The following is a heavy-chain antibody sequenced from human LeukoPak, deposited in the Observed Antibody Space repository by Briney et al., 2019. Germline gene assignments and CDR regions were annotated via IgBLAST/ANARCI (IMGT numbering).Heavy chain of an antibody. CDR3: ASHFWNYYRIDY. CDR2: ISGSGSYI. J-gene: IGHJ4*02. V-gene: IGHV3-21*01. CDR1: GFSFSTYT. Sequence: GGSLRLSCAASGFSFSTYTMNWARQAPGKGLEWVSSISGSGSYIYYSDSVKGRFTISRDNAKNSLYLQMNSLRAEDTAIYSCASHFWNYYRIDYWGQGILVTVSS. D-gene: IGHD3-3*02.